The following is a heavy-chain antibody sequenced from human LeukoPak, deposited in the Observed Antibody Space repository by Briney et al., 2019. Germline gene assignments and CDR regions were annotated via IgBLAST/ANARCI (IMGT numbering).Heavy chain of an antibody. CDR3: ARQTGSGLFTLP. CDR2: IYYTVNT. CDR1: GVSISSSNSY. V-gene: IGHV4-39*01. D-gene: IGHD3/OR15-3a*01. Sequence: SETLSLTCTVSGVSISSSNSYWGWIRQPPGKGLEWIGSIYYTVNTYYNASLKSRVTISIDTSKNQISLRLTSVTVADTAMYYCARQTGSGLFTLPGGQGTLVTVSS. J-gene: IGHJ4*02.